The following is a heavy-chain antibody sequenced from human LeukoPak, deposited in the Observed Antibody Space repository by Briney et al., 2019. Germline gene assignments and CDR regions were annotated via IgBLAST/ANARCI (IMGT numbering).Heavy chain of an antibody. CDR3: VRSPIGASAY. Sequence: ASVKVSCKPSGYTFTDSYIHWVRQAPGVGLQWMGWISPNNGDTKYAEDFQDRVTMTRDTSTSTAYMELTGLTPDDTAVYYCVRSPIGASAYWGRGTLVTVSS. CDR1: GYTFTDSY. J-gene: IGHJ4*02. D-gene: IGHD3-10*01. CDR2: ISPNNGDT. V-gene: IGHV1-2*02.